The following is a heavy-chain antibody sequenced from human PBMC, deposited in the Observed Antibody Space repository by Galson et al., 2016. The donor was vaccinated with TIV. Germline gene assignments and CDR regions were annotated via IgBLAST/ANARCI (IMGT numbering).Heavy chain of an antibody. CDR2: ISGYNGNA. D-gene: IGHD6-19*01. Sequence: SVKVSCKASGYFFNSYGLTWLRQAPGQGLEWMGLISGYNGNANYAQKFQGRVTITTDTSTSTSYLELRNLRSDDTAIYFCVRKAGSGWYDYWGQGPLVTVSS. J-gene: IGHJ4*02. V-gene: IGHV1-18*01. CDR3: VRKAGSGWYDY. CDR1: GYFFNSYG.